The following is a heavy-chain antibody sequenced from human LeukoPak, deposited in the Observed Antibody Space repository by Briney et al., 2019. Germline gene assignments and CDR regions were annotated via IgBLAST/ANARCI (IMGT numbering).Heavy chain of an antibody. J-gene: IGHJ4*02. V-gene: IGHV6-1*01. D-gene: IGHD3-10*01. Sequence: SQTLSLTCAISGDGVSNNNAAWNWIRQSPSRGLEWLGRTYYRSKWYNDYAVSLKSRITINPDTSKNQFSLQLNSVTPEDTAVYYCARASHNYGSYDYWGQGTLVTVSS. CDR1: GDGVSNNNAA. CDR2: TYYRSKWYN. CDR3: ARASHNYGSYDY.